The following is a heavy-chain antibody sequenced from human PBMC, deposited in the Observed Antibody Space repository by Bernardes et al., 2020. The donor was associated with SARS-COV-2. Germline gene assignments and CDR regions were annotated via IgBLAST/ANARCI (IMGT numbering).Heavy chain of an antibody. CDR2: IDNYGSTI. J-gene: IGHJ4*02. CDR1: GYTFSRFW. CDR3: AKDYYDSSGYYWFAY. V-gene: IGHV3-74*01. Sequence: GGSLRLSCAASGYTFSRFWMHWVRQAPGKGLVWVSRIDNYGSTIDYADSVTGRFTISRDNSRNTLYLQMNNLRAEDTAVYYCAKDYYDSSGYYWFAYWGQGTLVTVSS. D-gene: IGHD3-22*01.